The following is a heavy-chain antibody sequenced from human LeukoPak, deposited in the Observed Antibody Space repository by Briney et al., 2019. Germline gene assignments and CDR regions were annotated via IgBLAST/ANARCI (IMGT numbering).Heavy chain of an antibody. J-gene: IGHJ4*02. CDR2: IIPIFGTA. V-gene: IGHV1-69*13. Sequence: SVKVSCKASGGTFSSYAISWVRQAPGQGLEWMGGIIPIFGTANYAQKSQGRVTITADESTSTAYMELSSLRSEDTAVYYCARDLCRYGYCYFDYWGQGTLVTVSS. CDR3: ARDLCRYGYCYFDY. D-gene: IGHD5-18*01. CDR1: GGTFSSYA.